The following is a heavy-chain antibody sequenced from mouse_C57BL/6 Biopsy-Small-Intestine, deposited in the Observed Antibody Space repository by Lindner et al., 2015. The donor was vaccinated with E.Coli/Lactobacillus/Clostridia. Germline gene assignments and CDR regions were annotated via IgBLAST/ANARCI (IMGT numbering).Heavy chain of an antibody. CDR2: IYPRDGDS. CDR1: GYEFSNSW. Sequence: VQLQESGPELVKPGASVKISCKASGYEFSNSWINWVKQRPGKGLEWIGRIYPRDGDSNYNGDFKGKATLTADKSFNTAYMELSSLTSEDSAVYFCAGYSNSWYFDVWGAGTTVTVSS. V-gene: IGHV1-82*01. CDR3: AGYSNSWYFDV. J-gene: IGHJ1*01. D-gene: IGHD2-5*01.